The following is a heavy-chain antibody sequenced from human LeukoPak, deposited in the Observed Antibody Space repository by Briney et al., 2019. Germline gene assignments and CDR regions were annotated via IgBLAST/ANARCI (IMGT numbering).Heavy chain of an antibody. J-gene: IGHJ4*02. Sequence: GGSLRLSCAASGFTFSSHWMHWVRQAPGKGLEWVAVISFDGSNKFYADSVKGRFAISRDNSKNTLYLQMNSLRAEDTAVYYCARDSGWYYFDYWGQGTLVTVSS. CDR1: GFTFSSHW. V-gene: IGHV3-30*09. CDR2: ISFDGSNK. D-gene: IGHD2-15*01. CDR3: ARDSGWYYFDY.